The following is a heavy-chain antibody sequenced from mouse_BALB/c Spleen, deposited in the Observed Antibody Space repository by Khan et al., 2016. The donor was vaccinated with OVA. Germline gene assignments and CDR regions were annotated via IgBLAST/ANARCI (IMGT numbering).Heavy chain of an antibody. Sequence: QIQLVQSGPGLVAPSQSLSITCTVSGFSLTSYGVHWVRQPPGKGLEWRGVIWAGGSTNYNSALMSRLSISKDNSKSQDFLKMNSLQTDDTAMYYCARIENIWGQGTTLTVSS. J-gene: IGHJ2*01. CDR2: IWAGGST. V-gene: IGHV2-9*02. D-gene: IGHD1-3*01. CDR1: GFSLTSYG. CDR3: ARIENI.